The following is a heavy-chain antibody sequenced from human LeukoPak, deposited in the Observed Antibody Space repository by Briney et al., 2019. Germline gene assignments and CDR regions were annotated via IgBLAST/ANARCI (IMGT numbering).Heavy chain of an antibody. CDR2: IYPGDSDT. D-gene: IGHD6-13*01. V-gene: IGHV5-51*01. CDR3: ARAPSYSSSWPYGMDV. J-gene: IGHJ6*02. CDR1: GYNFSSNW. Sequence: GESLKISCKGSGYNFSSNWIGWVRQMPGKGLEWMGIIYPGDSDTRYSPSFQGQVTISADKSISTAYLQWSSLKASDTAMYYCARAPSYSSSWPYGMDVWGQGTTVTVSS.